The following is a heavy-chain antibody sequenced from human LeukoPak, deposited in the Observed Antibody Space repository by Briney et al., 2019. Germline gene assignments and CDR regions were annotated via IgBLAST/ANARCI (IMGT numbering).Heavy chain of an antibody. J-gene: IGHJ4*02. CDR3: ARGPPIRRGGATLYYFDY. D-gene: IGHD1-26*01. Sequence: SETLSLTCTVSGGSFSSYYWSWIRQPPGKGLEWIGYIYYSGSTNYNPSLKSRVTISVDTSKNQFSLKLSSVTAADTAVYYCARGPPIRRGGATLYYFDYWGQGTLVTVPS. CDR1: GGSFSSYY. V-gene: IGHV4-59*01. CDR2: IYYSGST.